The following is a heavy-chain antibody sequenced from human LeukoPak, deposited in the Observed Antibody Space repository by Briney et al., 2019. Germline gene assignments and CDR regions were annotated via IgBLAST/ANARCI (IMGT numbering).Heavy chain of an antibody. V-gene: IGHV3-53*01. CDR3: ARVFSGSYPDY. CDR1: GLTVSSDY. D-gene: IGHD1-26*01. Sequence: GGSLRLSCAASGLTVSSDYMSWVRQAPGKGLEWVSVIYSGGNTYYVDSVKGRFTISRDNSKNTLYLQMNSLRPEDTAVYYCARVFSGSYPDYWGQGTLVTVSS. CDR2: IYSGGNT. J-gene: IGHJ4*02.